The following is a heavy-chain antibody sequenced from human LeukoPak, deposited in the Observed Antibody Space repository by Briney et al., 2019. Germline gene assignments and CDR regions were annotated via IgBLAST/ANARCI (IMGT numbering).Heavy chain of an antibody. J-gene: IGHJ6*03. D-gene: IGHD6-6*01. CDR2: ISYDGSNK. V-gene: IGHV3-30*03. Sequence: GGSLRLSCAASGFTFSSYGMHWVRQAPGKGLEWVAVISYDGSNKYYADSVKGRFTISRDNSKNTLYLQMNSLRAEDTAVYYCAREIAAYYYYYMDVWGKGTTVTVSS. CDR1: GFTFSSYG. CDR3: AREIAAYYYYYMDV.